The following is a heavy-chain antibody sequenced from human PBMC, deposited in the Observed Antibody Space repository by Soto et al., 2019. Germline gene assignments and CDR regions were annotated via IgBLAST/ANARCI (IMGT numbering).Heavy chain of an antibody. J-gene: IGHJ3*02. V-gene: IGHV3-9*01. Sequence: GGSLRLSCAASGFSFNNAWMNWVRQAPGKGLEWVSGISWNSGSIGYADSVKGRFTISRDNAKNSLYLQMNSLRAEDTALYYCAKDLTDDAFDIWGQGTMVTVSS. CDR2: ISWNSGSI. CDR1: GFSFNNAW. CDR3: AKDLTDDAFDI.